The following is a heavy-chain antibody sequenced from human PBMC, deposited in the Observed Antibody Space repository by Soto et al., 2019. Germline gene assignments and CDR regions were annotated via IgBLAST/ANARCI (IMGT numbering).Heavy chain of an antibody. D-gene: IGHD3-22*01. CDR2: IKEDGSEK. J-gene: IGHJ4*02. V-gene: IGHV3-7*01. CDR3: ARISRDSSGSAFDY. Sequence: PGGSLRLSCAASEFTFSSDWMTWVRQAPGKGLEWVANIKEDGSEKNYVDSVEGRFTISRDNAENSLYLQVNSLRAEDTAVYYCARISRDSSGSAFDYWGQGTLVTVSS. CDR1: EFTFSSDW.